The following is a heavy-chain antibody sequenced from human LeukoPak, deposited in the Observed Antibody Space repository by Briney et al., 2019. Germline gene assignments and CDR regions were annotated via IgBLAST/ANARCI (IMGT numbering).Heavy chain of an antibody. CDR2: IKSKGDGETT. D-gene: IGHD4/OR15-4a*01. Sequence: PGGSLRLSCAASRCTFSNAWMNWVRQAPGKGLELIGRIKSKGDGETTDYAAPVKGRFTISRDDSNNMVYLQMNSLKIEDTAVYYCAIDEPNYAPYDFDYWGQGTLVTVSS. J-gene: IGHJ4*02. V-gene: IGHV3-15*01. CDR3: AIDEPNYAPYDFDY. CDR1: RCTFSNAW.